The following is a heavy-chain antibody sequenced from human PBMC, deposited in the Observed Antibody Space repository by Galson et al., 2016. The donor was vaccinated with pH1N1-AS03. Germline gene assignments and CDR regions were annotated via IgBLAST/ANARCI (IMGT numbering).Heavy chain of an antibody. CDR1: GFTFSSYS. Sequence: SLRLSCAASGFTFSSYSIHWVRQAPGKGLEYVSAISSDGDTYYTDSVKGRFTTSRDKSKNTVYLLMGSLTPEDVAVYYCAREAEHYYYALDVWGQGTTVTVSS. CDR3: AREAEHYYYALDV. V-gene: IGHV3-64*02. CDR2: ISSDGDT. J-gene: IGHJ6*02.